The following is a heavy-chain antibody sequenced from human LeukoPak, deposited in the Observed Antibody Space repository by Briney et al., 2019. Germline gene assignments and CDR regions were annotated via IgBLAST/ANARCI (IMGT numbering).Heavy chain of an antibody. CDR1: GYSFTRYW. J-gene: IGHJ4*02. V-gene: IGHV5-51*01. CDR2: IYPGDSDT. D-gene: IGHD1-26*01. CDR3: ARLSGSYLPY. Sequence: GESLKISGKGSGYSFTRYWIGWVRQMPGKVLEWMGIIYPGDSDTRYSPSFQGQVTISADKSISTAYLQWSSLKASDAAMYYCARLSGSYLPYWGQGTLVTVSS.